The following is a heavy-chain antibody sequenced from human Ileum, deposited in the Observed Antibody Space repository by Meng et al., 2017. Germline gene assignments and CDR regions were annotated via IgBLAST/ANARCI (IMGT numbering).Heavy chain of an antibody. V-gene: IGHV3-23*01. CDR2: IWSTGENT. CDR1: GFTFDKDA. Sequence: WGTLKITCAVSGFTFDKDAMTCGLQAPAKGMVGVLGIWSTGENTYYADSVKGRFTISRNNSKNIVYLQMNSLRAEDTALYYCAKTGCGSRCSYCFWEWGQGTLVTVSS. CDR3: AKTGCGSRCSYCFWE. J-gene: IGHJ4*02. D-gene: IGHD2-15*01.